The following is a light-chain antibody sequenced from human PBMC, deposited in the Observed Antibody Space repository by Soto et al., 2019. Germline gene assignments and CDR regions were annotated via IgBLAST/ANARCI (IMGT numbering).Light chain of an antibody. V-gene: IGLV2-14*01. Sequence: QSALTQPASVSGSPGQSITISCTGTSSDIGNYNYVSWYQQHPGKAPKLMIYEVSNRPSGVSNRFSGSKSGNTASLTISGLQAEDEADYYCSSYTSSSTLNYDFGTGTKVTVL. CDR2: EVS. CDR1: SSDIGNYNY. J-gene: IGLJ1*01. CDR3: SSYTSSSTLNYD.